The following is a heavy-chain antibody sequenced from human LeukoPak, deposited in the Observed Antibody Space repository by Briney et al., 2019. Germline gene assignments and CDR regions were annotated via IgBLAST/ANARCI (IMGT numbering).Heavy chain of an antibody. CDR3: AKMIGDYYDSSGAFDI. J-gene: IGHJ3*02. D-gene: IGHD3-22*01. V-gene: IGHV3-53*01. CDR1: GFTVSSNY. CDR2: LYTDGST. Sequence: GGSLRPSCAASGFTVSSNYMSWVRQAPGKGLEWVSVLYTDGSTYYADSVKGRFTISRDRSKNTLYLQMNSLRADDTAVYYCAKMIGDYYDSSGAFDIWGQGTMVTVSS.